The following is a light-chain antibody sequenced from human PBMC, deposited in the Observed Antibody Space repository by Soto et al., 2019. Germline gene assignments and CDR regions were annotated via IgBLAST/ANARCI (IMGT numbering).Light chain of an antibody. J-gene: IGKJ1*01. Sequence: DIQMTQSPSTLSASVGDRVTITCRASQSISPWLAWYQQKPGKAPKLLIFDASNLESGVPSRFSGSGSGTEFTLTISSLQPDDFATYYCLQYHTYRPVGQGTKVDIK. CDR1: QSISPW. CDR2: DAS. V-gene: IGKV1-5*01. CDR3: LQYHTYRP.